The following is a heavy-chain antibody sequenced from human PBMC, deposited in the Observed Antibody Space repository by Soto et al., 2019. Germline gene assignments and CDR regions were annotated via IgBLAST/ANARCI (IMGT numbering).Heavy chain of an antibody. CDR3: ARLSGFFTISPFDP. CDR2: ISHSGDT. Sequence: SETLSLTCGVSGDSIXSXXWXXXXXXXPGKGLEWIGEISHSGDTNYNPSLQSRVILSLDKSKNQVSLKLTSVTADDTAVYFCARLSGFFTISPFDPWGQGTLVTVSS. V-gene: IGHV4-4*02. CDR1: GDSIXSXXW. D-gene: IGHD2-8*01. J-gene: IGHJ5*02.